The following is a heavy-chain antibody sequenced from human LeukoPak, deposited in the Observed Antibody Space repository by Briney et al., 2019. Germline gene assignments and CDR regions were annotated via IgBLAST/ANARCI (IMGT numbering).Heavy chain of an antibody. J-gene: IGHJ4*02. CDR2: FYDTRSP. D-gene: IGHD3-10*01. CDR3: ARGRGSLTY. V-gene: IGHV4-59*01. Sequence: PSETLSLTCTVSGGSISLYYWSWIRQPPGKGLEWIGYFYDTRSPKYNPSLERRVTISVNMSRNQFSLNLTSVTAADTAVYYCARGRGSLTYWGQGTLATVSS. CDR1: GGSISLYY.